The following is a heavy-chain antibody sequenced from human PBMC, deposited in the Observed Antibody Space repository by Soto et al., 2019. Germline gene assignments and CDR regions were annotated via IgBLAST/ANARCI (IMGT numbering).Heavy chain of an antibody. CDR1: GGSFSGYY. V-gene: IGHV4-34*01. J-gene: IGHJ4*02. Sequence: SETLSLTCAVYGGSFSGYYWSWIRQPPGKGLEWIGEINHSGSTNYNPSLKSRVTISVDTSKNQFSLKLSSVTAADTAVYYCARKGEQLASVDFDYWGQGTLVTVSS. D-gene: IGHD6-6*01. CDR3: ARKGEQLASVDFDY. CDR2: INHSGST.